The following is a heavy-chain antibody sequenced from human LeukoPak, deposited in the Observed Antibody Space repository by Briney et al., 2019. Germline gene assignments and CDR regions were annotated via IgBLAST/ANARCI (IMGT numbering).Heavy chain of an antibody. D-gene: IGHD4-17*01. J-gene: IGHJ4*02. V-gene: IGHV3-48*01. CDR2: ISSSSSTI. CDR3: ARGGTTVILKFDY. CDR1: GFTFSSYS. Sequence: GGSLRLSCSASGFTFSSYSMNWVRQAPGKGLEWVSYISSSSSTIYYADSVKGRFTISRDNAKNSLYLQMNSLRAEDTAVYYCARGGTTVILKFDYWGQGTLVTVSS.